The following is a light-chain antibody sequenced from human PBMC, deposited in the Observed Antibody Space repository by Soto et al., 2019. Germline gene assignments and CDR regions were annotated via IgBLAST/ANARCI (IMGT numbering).Light chain of an antibody. J-gene: IGLJ3*02. CDR2: RNN. CDR1: SSNIGSNY. Sequence: QSVLTQPPSASGTPGQRVTISCSGSSSNIGSNYVYWYQQLPGTAPKLLIYRNNQRPSGVPDGFSGSKSGASASLAISVLRAEDEANYYCAAWDDSLSGVVFGGGTQLTVL. CDR3: AAWDDSLSGVV. V-gene: IGLV1-47*01.